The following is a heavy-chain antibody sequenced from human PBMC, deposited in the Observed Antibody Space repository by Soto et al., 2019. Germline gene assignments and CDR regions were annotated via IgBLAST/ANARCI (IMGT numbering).Heavy chain of an antibody. CDR1: GFTFNTYG. J-gene: IGHJ6*02. V-gene: IGHV3-33*01. CDR3: ARVDCTGNNCRHYYYYDMDV. CDR2: IWYDGSQK. D-gene: IGHD2-8*02. Sequence: GGSLRLSCAASGFTFNTYGMNWVRQAPGKGLEWVAVIWYDGSQKYYADSVKGRSTVSRDNSKNTLYLQMNSLRVEDTAVYYCARVDCTGNNCRHYYYYDMDVWGQGTTVTVSS.